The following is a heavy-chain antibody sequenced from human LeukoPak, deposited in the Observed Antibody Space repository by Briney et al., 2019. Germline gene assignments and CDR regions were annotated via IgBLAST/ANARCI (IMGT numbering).Heavy chain of an antibody. D-gene: IGHD6-19*01. V-gene: IGHV3-53*01. CDR3: AREGYSSGWYRL. CDR1: GFTVSSNY. J-gene: IGHJ4*02. Sequence: GGSLRLSCAASGFTVSSNYMSWVRQAPRKGLEWVSVIYSGGSTYYADSVKGRFTISRDNSKNTLYLQMNSLRAEDTAVYYCAREGYSSGWYRLWGQGTPVTVSS. CDR2: IYSGGST.